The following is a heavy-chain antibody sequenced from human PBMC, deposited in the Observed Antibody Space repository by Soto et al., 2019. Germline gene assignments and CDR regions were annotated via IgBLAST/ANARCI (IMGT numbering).Heavy chain of an antibody. Sequence: GGSLRLSCAASGFTFSSYAMHWARQAPGKGLEWVAVISYDGSNKYYADSVKGRFTISRDNSKNTLYLQMNSLRAEDTAVYYCARSKISEFGAMSRLDYWGQGTMVTVSS. J-gene: IGHJ4*02. CDR1: GFTFSSYA. D-gene: IGHD3-10*01. CDR2: ISYDGSNK. CDR3: ARSKISEFGAMSRLDY. V-gene: IGHV3-30-3*01.